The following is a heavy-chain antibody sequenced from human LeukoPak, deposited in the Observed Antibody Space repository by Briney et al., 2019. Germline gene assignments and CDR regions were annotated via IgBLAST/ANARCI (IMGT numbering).Heavy chain of an antibody. CDR3: ARGLLYWNYHYFDY. D-gene: IGHD1-7*01. Sequence: SETLSLTCTVSAGSISSYYWSWIRQPPGKGLEWIGYIYYSGSTNYNPSLKSRVTISVDTSKNQFSLKLSSVTAADTAVYYCARGLLYWNYHYFDYWGQGTLLTVSS. CDR1: AGSISSYY. V-gene: IGHV4-59*01. J-gene: IGHJ4*02. CDR2: IYYSGST.